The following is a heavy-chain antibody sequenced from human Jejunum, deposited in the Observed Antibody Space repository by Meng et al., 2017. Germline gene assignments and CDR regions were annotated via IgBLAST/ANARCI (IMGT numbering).Heavy chain of an antibody. Sequence: GESLKISCEASGITFSRYWMTWVRQAPGKGLEWVGQIWYDGSQTHQIDSVKGRFTISRDNSKNTLSLQMNSLRAEDTAVYYCARDIRVTGGYWYLDLWGRGTLVTVSS. D-gene: IGHD7-27*01. CDR1: GITFSRYW. CDR3: ARDIRVTGGYWYLDL. CDR2: IWYDGSQT. J-gene: IGHJ2*01. V-gene: IGHV3-33*07.